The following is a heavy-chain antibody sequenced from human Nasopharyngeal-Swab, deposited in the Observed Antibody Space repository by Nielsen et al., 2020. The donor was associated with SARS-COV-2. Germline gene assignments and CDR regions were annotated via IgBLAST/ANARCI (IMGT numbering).Heavy chain of an antibody. Sequence: GESLKISCAVSGFTFSNSWMHWVRQAPGKGLVWVSRINSDGSCTGHADSVKGRFTISRDNAKNTIYLQMNSLRAEDTAVYYCARDFDKTGDWGQGTLVTVSS. CDR1: GFTFSNSW. CDR2: INSDGSCT. V-gene: IGHV3-74*01. CDR3: ARDFDKTGD. D-gene: IGHD7-27*01. J-gene: IGHJ4*02.